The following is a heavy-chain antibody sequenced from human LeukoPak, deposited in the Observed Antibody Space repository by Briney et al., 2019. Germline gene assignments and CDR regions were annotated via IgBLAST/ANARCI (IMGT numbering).Heavy chain of an antibody. CDR1: GFTFSTSG. CDR3: AKEDYSNYVDY. CDR2: IRSDGSNK. J-gene: IGHJ4*02. D-gene: IGHD4-11*01. V-gene: IGHV3-30*02. Sequence: AGGSLRLSCSASGFTFSTSGMHWVRQAPGKGLEWVAHIRSDGSNKFYADSVKGRFTISRDTSKNTLYLQMNSLRPEDTSVYYCAKEDYSNYVDYWGQGTLATVSS.